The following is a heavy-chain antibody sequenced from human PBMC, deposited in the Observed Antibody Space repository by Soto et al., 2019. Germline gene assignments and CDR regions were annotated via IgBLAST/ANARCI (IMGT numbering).Heavy chain of an antibody. D-gene: IGHD3-3*01. CDR3: ARGQRFSDSFDP. V-gene: IGHV4-4*07. Sequence: QVQLQESGPGLVKPSETLSLTCTVSGGAISGYYWTWIRQPAGKGLEWIGRIYSSGGTKYNPSLKGRVTMSLDTSKNQFSLRLSSVTAADTAVYYCARGQRFSDSFDPWGKGTLVTVSS. J-gene: IGHJ5*02. CDR2: IYSSGGT. CDR1: GGAISGYY.